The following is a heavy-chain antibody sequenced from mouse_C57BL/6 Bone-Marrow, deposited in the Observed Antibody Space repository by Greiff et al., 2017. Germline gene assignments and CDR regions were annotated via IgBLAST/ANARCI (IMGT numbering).Heavy chain of an antibody. CDR1: GYTFTSYW. Sequence: QVQLQQPGAELVKPGASVKLSCKASGYTFTSYWMHWVKQRPGQGLEWIGMIHPTSGSTNYNEKFQSKATLTVDKSSSTAYMQLSSLTSEDSAVYYCARMTWGNYGSTRDYWGQGTTLTVSS. CDR2: IHPTSGST. D-gene: IGHD1-1*01. J-gene: IGHJ2*01. CDR3: ARMTWGNYGSTRDY. V-gene: IGHV1-64*01.